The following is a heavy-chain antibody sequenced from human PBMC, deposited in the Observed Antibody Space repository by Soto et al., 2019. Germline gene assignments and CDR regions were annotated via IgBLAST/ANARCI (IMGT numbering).Heavy chain of an antibody. D-gene: IGHD5-12*01. V-gene: IGHV6-1*01. CDR2: TYFRSKWYN. CDR1: GDSVSSNTAS. J-gene: IGHJ5*02. Sequence: QVQLQQSGPGLVKPSQTLPLTCAISGDSVSSNTASWNWIRQSPSRGLEWLGRTYFRSKWYNDYAVSVKSRIIINPDTSNNQFSLQLNSVTPEDTAVYFCAKGDNLGPKTGYAFDPWGQGIMVTVSS. CDR3: AKGDNLGPKTGYAFDP.